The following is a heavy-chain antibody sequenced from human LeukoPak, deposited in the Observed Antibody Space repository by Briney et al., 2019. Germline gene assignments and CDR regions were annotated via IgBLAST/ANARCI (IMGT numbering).Heavy chain of an antibody. CDR1: GFTFSSYA. Sequence: GRSLRLSCAASGFTFSSYAMHWVRQAPGKGLEWVAVISYDGSNKYYADSVKGRFTISRDNSKYTLYLQMSSLRAEDTAVDYCAREGGSTLAFDYWGQGTLVTVSS. V-gene: IGHV3-30*04. CDR2: ISYDGSNK. D-gene: IGHD2-2*01. CDR3: AREGGSTLAFDY. J-gene: IGHJ4*02.